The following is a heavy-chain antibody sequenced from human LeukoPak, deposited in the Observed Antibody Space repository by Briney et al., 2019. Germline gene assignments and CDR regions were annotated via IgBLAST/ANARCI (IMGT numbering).Heavy chain of an antibody. CDR3: ARENILGYTSTVDS. J-gene: IGHJ4*02. Sequence: WGSLRLSCAASGFCFTNAWMNWVRQAPGKGLEWVSFISLSGSYMYYAYSVKGRFTITRDHGKNSLYLQMDILRGEGTAVYYCARENILGYTSTVDSWGQGTLVTVSS. CDR2: ISLSGSYM. D-gene: IGHD2-2*02. V-gene: IGHV3-21*06. CDR1: GFCFTNAW.